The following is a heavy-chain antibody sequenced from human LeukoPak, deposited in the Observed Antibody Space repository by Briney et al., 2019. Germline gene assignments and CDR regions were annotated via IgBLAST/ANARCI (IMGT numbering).Heavy chain of an antibody. V-gene: IGHV4-30-4*08. CDR2: IYYSGST. J-gene: IGHJ4*02. D-gene: IGHD1-26*01. CDR1: GGSISSGDYY. Sequence: SETLSLTCTVSGGSISSGDYYWSWIRQPPGKGLEWIGYIYYSGSTYYNPSLKSRVTISVDTSKNQFSLELSSVTAADTAVYYCARVPSGSYPFDYWGQGTLVTVSS. CDR3: ARVPSGSYPFDY.